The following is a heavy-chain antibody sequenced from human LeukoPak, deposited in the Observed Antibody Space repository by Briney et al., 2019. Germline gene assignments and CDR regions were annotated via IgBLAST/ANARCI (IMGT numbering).Heavy chain of an antibody. CDR3: ARGDADVLTGQNWFDP. CDR1: GGTLSSYT. D-gene: IGHD3-9*01. Sequence: GSSVKVSCKASGGTLSSYTVSWVRQAPGQGLEWMGGLFPRSGSASYAQKFVGRVTITGDESTSTAYLELRNLRSDDTAMYYCARGDADVLTGQNWFDPWGQGTLVTVSS. CDR2: LFPRSGSA. J-gene: IGHJ5*02. V-gene: IGHV1-69*01.